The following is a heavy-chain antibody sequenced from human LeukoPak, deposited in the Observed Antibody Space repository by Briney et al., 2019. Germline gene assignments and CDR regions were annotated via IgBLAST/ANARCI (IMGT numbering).Heavy chain of an antibody. Sequence: SETLSLTCTVSGGSISSYYWSWIRQPPGKGLEWIGYIYHSGSTNYNPSLKSRVTISVDTSKNQFSLKLSSVTAADTAVYYCARRPMIRGVSHAFDIWGQGTMVTVSS. V-gene: IGHV4-59*01. J-gene: IGHJ3*02. D-gene: IGHD3-10*01. CDR3: ARRPMIRGVSHAFDI. CDR2: IYHSGST. CDR1: GGSISSYY.